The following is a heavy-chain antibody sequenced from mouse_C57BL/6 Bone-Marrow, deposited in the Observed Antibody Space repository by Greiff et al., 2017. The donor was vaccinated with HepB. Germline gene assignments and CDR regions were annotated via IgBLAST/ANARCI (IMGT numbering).Heavy chain of an antibody. Sequence: QVQLKESGPELVKPGASVKISCKASGYAFSSSWMNWVKQRPGKGLEWIGRIYPGDGDTNYNGKFKGKATLTTDKSSSTAYMQLSSLTSEDSAVYFCARLGDGNPSGYWGQGTSVTVSS. CDR3: ARLGDGNPSGY. CDR1: GYAFSSSW. J-gene: IGHJ4*01. CDR2: IYPGDGDT. V-gene: IGHV1-82*01. D-gene: IGHD3-2*02.